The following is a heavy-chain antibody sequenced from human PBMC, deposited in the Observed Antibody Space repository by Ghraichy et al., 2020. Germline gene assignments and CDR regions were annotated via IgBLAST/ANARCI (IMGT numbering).Heavy chain of an antibody. J-gene: IGHJ6*02. V-gene: IGHV3-21*01. Sequence: RGSLRLSCVASGFMFDDYTMNWVRPAPGKGLEWVASISAGSGVIYYAHSVRGRFTPSRDNAKNSLYLQMNALRVEDTAVYYCARDSVPASIPYGVDVWGQGTTVIVSS. CDR2: ISAGSGVI. CDR1: GFMFDDYT. D-gene: IGHD2-2*02. CDR3: ARDSVPASIPYGVDV.